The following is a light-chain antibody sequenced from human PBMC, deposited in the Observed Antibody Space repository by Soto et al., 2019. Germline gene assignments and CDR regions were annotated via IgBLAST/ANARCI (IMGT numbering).Light chain of an antibody. V-gene: IGLV2-8*01. Sequence: QSVLTQPPSASGSPGQSVTISCTGTSSDVGGYNYVSWYQQHPGKAPKLIIYEVTKRPSGVPGRFSGSKSGNTASLTVSGLQAEDEADYSCCSYAGSNNLVFGGGTKLTVL. CDR3: CSYAGSNNLV. CDR2: EVT. J-gene: IGLJ2*01. CDR1: SSDVGGYNY.